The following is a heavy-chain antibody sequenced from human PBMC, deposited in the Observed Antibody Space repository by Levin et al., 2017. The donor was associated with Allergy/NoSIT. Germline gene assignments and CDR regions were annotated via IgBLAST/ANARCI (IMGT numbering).Heavy chain of an antibody. CDR3: ARNVQLVGGLGNWFDP. CDR2: IYHSGII. CDR1: GGSVSSFNW. Sequence: SETLSLTCAVSGGSVSSFNWWSWVRQSPGKGLEWIGEIYHSGIINYNPSLKSRVTMSLDTSKNQFSLKLTSLTAADTAVYYCARNVQLVGGLGNWFDPWGQGTLVTVSS. D-gene: IGHD3-10*01. V-gene: IGHV4-4*02. J-gene: IGHJ5*02.